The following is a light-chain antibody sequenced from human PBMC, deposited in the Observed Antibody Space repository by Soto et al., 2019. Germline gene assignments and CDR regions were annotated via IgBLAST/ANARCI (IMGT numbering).Light chain of an antibody. J-gene: IGKJ1*01. CDR1: QSISVW. CDR2: DAS. V-gene: IGKV1-5*01. CDR3: QQYNSYRT. Sequence: DIQMTRSPSTLSASVGDRVTITYRARQSISVWLAWYQQKPGKPPRLLIYDASRLESGVPSRFSGSGSGTDFSLTISSLRPDDSATYYCQQYNSYRTFGQGTKVDI.